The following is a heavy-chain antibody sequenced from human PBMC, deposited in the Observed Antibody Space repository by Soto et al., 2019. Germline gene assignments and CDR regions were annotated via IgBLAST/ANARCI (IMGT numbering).Heavy chain of an antibody. CDR3: ASPGIAVADV. CDR1: GYSFTSYW. J-gene: IGHJ4*02. Sequence: PGESLKISCKGSGYSFTSYWISWVRQMPGKGLEWMGRIDPSDSYTNYSPSFQGHVTISADKSISTAYLQWSSLKASDTAMYYCASPGIAVADVWGQGTLVTVYS. CDR2: IDPSDSYT. D-gene: IGHD6-19*01. V-gene: IGHV5-10-1*01.